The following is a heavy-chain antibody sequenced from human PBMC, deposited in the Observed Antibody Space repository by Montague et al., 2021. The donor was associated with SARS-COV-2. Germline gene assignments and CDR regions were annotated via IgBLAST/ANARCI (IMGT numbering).Heavy chain of an antibody. CDR3: ARDPGGAYGMGV. Sequence: SETLSLTCAVYGGSFSGYYWSWIRQPPGKGLEWIGEINHSGSTNYNPSLKSRVTISVDTSKNQFSLKLSSVTAADTAVYYCARDPGGAYGMGVWGQGTTVTVSS. V-gene: IGHV4-34*01. J-gene: IGHJ6*02. CDR2: INHSGST. CDR1: GGSFSGYY. D-gene: IGHD3-10*01.